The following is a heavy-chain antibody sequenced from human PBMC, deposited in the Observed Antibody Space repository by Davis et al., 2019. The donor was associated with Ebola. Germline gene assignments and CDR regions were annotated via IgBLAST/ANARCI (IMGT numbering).Heavy chain of an antibody. CDR1: GGTFSSYA. CDR2: IIPIFGTA. J-gene: IGHJ4*02. CDR3: ARDREWYCSGGSCYYYFDY. Sequence: SVKVSCKASGGTFSSYAISWVRQAPGQGLEWMGGIIPIFGTANYAQKLQGRVTMTTDTSTSTAYMELRSLRSDDTAVYYCARDREWYCSGGSCYYYFDYWGQGTLVTVSS. D-gene: IGHD2-15*01. V-gene: IGHV1-69*05.